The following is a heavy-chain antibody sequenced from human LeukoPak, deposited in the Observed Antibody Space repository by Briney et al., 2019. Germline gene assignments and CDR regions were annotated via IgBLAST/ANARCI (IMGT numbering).Heavy chain of an antibody. D-gene: IGHD3-9*01. CDR1: GLIFSNHF. J-gene: IGHJ4*02. CDR3: VKDLTGTWSFDY. Sequence: GGSLRLSCSTSGLIFSNHFMHWVRQAPGKGLEYVSSIGPNGASTLYADSVKDRFTISRDNSRNALYVQLTSLRLEDTALYYCVKDLTGTWSFDYWGQGTLVTVSS. V-gene: IGHV3-64*05. CDR2: IGPNGAST.